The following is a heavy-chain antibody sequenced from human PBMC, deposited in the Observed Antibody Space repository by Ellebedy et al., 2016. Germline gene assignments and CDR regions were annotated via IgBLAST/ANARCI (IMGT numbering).Heavy chain of an antibody. D-gene: IGHD1-26*01. Sequence: SVKVSCXASGYTFTGYYMHWVRQAPGQGLEWMGGIIPIFGTANYAQKFQGRVTITADESTSTAYMELSSLRSEDTAVYYCARVGGSYRGEYWFNPWGQGTLVTVSS. CDR2: IIPIFGTA. CDR1: GYTFTGYY. J-gene: IGHJ5*02. CDR3: ARVGGSYRGEYWFNP. V-gene: IGHV1-69*13.